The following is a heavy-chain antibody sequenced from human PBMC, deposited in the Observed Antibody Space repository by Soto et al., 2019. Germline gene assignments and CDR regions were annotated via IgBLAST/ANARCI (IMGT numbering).Heavy chain of an antibody. J-gene: IGHJ4*02. CDR3: AKVGGNWNPDY. V-gene: IGHV3-30*18. CDR2: ISYDGSNK. D-gene: IGHD1-20*01. Sequence: VQLVESGGGVVQPGRSLRLSCAASGYSFSTYGMHWVRQAPGKGLEWIIFISYDGSNKFYLDSVKGRFSISRDNSRNTLYLQMDSLRPEDTATYYCAKVGGNWNPDYWGQGTLVTVSS. CDR1: GYSFSTYG.